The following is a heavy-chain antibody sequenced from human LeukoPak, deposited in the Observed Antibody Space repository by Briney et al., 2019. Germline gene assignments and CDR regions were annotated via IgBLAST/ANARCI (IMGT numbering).Heavy chain of an antibody. D-gene: IGHD2-2*01. V-gene: IGHV3-21*01. CDR1: GFTFSSYS. Sequence: PGGSLRLSCAASGFTFSSYSMNWVRQAPGKGLEWVSSISGSSSYIYYADSVKGRFTISRDNAKNSLYLQMNSLRAEDTAVYYCARVEPAAMAPFDYWGQGTLVTVSS. CDR3: ARVEPAAMAPFDY. CDR2: ISGSSSYI. J-gene: IGHJ4*02.